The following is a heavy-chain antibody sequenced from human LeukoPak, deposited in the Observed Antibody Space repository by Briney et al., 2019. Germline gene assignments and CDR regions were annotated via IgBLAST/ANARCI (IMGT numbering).Heavy chain of an antibody. CDR2: INPNSGGT. D-gene: IGHD3-22*01. J-gene: IGHJ6*03. CDR1: GYTFTGYY. V-gene: IGHV1-2*02. CDR3: ARAGIRFSSGYYNYYYYYMDV. Sequence: ASVKVSCKASGYTFTGYYMHWVRQAPGQGLEWMGWINPNSGGTNYAQKFQGRVTMTRDTSISTAYMELSRLRSDDTAVYYCARAGIRFSSGYYNYYYYYMDVWGKGTTVTVSS.